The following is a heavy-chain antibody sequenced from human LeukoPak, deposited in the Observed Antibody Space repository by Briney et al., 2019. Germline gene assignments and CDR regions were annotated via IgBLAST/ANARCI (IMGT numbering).Heavy chain of an antibody. J-gene: IGHJ6*02. CDR1: GYTFTSYY. D-gene: IGHD3-10*01. CDR2: INPSGGST. V-gene: IGHV1-46*01. CDR3: ARGDPNYYGSGSYPSYYYYYGMDV. Sequence: GASVKVSCKASGYTFTSYYMHWVRQAPGQGLEWMGIINPSGGSTSYAQKFQGRVTMTRDTSTSTVYMELSSLRSEDTAVYYCARGDPNYYGSGSYPSYYYYYGMDVWGQGTTVTVSS.